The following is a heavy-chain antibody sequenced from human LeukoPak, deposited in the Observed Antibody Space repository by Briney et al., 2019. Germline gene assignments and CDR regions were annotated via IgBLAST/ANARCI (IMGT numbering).Heavy chain of an antibody. CDR3: ATGSKGSGSFYINDC. CDR2: IWYDGSEK. J-gene: IGHJ4*02. CDR1: GFTFSSYG. D-gene: IGHD3-10*01. Sequence: GGSLRLSCTTSGFTFSSYGMHWVRQAPGKGLEWVAVIWYDGSEKYYADSVKGRFTISRDNSKNTLYLQMNSLRAEDTAVYYCATGSKGSGSFYINDCWGQGTLVTVSS. V-gene: IGHV3-33*01.